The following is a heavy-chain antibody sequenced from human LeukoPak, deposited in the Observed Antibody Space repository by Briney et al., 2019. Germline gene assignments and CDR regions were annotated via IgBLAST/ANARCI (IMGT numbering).Heavy chain of an antibody. Sequence: ETLSLTCTVSGGSISSSFYYGGWIRQPPGKGLEWVANIKQDGSEIYYVDSVKGRFTISRDNTKNSLYLQMNSLRAEDTAVYYCARGRVQLWLTYWGQGTLVTVSS. CDR1: GGSISSSFYY. CDR3: ARGRVQLWLTY. D-gene: IGHD5-18*01. CDR2: IKQDGSEI. J-gene: IGHJ4*02. V-gene: IGHV3-7*01.